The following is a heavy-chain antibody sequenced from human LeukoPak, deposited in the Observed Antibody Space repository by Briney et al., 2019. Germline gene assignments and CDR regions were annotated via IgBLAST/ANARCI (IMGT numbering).Heavy chain of an antibody. Sequence: GGSLRLSCAASGFTFSSHWMSWVRQAPGKGLEWVANIKQDGSEKYYVDSVKGRFTISRDNSKNTLYLQMNSLRAEDTAVYYCAKATYYYDSSGYSSVDYWGQGTLVTVSS. CDR3: AKATYYYDSSGYSSVDY. J-gene: IGHJ4*02. CDR1: GFTFSSHW. CDR2: IKQDGSEK. D-gene: IGHD3-22*01. V-gene: IGHV3-7*01.